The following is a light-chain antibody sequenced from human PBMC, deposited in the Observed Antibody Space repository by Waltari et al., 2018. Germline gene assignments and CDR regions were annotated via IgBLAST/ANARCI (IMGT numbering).Light chain of an antibody. CDR1: QSVSSN. Sequence: RAVQSVSSNVAWYQQKPGQAPRLLIHGASTRATGIPARFSGSGSGTEFTLTISSLQSEDFAVYYCQQYNNWPPGAFGQGTKVEIK. CDR2: GAS. J-gene: IGKJ1*01. V-gene: IGKV3-15*01. CDR3: QQYNNWPPGA.